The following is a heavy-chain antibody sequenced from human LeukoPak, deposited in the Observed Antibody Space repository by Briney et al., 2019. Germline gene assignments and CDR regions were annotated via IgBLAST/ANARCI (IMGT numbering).Heavy chain of an antibody. CDR3: ARDPGADYVWGSYRGYDY. CDR1: GYRFTSYG. Sequence: ASVKVSCKASGYRFTSYGISWVRQAPGQGLEWMGWISAYNGNTNYAQKLQGRVTMTTDTSTSTAYMELRSLRSDDTAVYYCARDPGADYVWGSYRGYDYWGQGTLVTVSS. D-gene: IGHD3-16*02. V-gene: IGHV1-18*01. J-gene: IGHJ4*02. CDR2: ISAYNGNT.